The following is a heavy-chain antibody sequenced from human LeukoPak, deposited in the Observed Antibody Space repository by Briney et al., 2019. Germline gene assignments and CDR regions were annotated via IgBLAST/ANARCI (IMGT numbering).Heavy chain of an antibody. CDR3: ARGSSSWYPWGMDV. CDR1: GFTFSSYA. Sequence: GGSLRLSCAASGFTFSSYAMSWVRQAPGKGLVWVSRINSDGSSTSYADSVKGRFTISRDNAKNTLYLQMNSLRAEDTAVYYCARGSSSWYPWGMDVWGQGTTVTASS. CDR2: INSDGSST. J-gene: IGHJ6*02. V-gene: IGHV3-74*01. D-gene: IGHD6-13*01.